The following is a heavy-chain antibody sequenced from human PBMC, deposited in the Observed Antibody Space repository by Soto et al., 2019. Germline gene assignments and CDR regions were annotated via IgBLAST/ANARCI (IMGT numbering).Heavy chain of an antibody. Sequence: GGSLRLSCAASGLTFSGSAMRWVRQAPGKGLEWVSSISVTGASTYYADSVQGRFTVSRDNSKDTFFLEMNSLRAEDTAVYFCAKIRSIAAAFSDYWGQGTLVTVSS. CDR2: ISVTGAST. D-gene: IGHD6-13*01. J-gene: IGHJ4*02. V-gene: IGHV3-23*01. CDR1: GLTFSGSA. CDR3: AKIRSIAAAFSDY.